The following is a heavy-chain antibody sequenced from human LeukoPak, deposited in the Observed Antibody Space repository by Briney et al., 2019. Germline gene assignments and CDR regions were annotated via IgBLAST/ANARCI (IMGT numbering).Heavy chain of an antibody. V-gene: IGHV4-59*04. D-gene: IGHD1-14*01. CDR3: AVYNRNLDY. CDR1: GGSISSYY. CDR2: IYHSGST. Sequence: PSETLSLTCTVSGGSISSYYWSWIRQPPGKGLEWIGSIYHSGSTYYNPSLKSRVTISVDTSKNQFSLKLSSVTAADTAVYYCAVYNRNLDYWGQGTLVTVSS. J-gene: IGHJ4*02.